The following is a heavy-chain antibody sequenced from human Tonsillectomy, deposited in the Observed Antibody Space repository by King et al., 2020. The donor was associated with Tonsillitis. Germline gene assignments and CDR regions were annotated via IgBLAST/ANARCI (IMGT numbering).Heavy chain of an antibody. CDR1: GGSISSYY. D-gene: IGHD3-22*01. V-gene: IGHV4-59*01. CDR3: ARAGDYYDSSGYYGSYSFDY. J-gene: IGHJ4*02. CDR2: IYYSGST. Sequence: VQLQESGPGLVKPSETLSLTCTVSGGSISSYYWSWIRQPPGKGLEWIGYIYYSGSTNYNPSLKSRVTISVDTSKNQFSLKLSPVTAADTAVYYCARAGDYYDSSGYYGSYSFDYWGQGTLVTVSS.